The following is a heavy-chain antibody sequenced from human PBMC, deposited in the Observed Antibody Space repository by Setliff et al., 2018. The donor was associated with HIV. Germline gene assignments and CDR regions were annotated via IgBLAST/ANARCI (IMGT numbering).Heavy chain of an antibody. CDR1: GGSIIYTSYY. V-gene: IGHV4-39*07. D-gene: IGHD1-26*01. J-gene: IGHJ3*01. CDR2: IYYSGSV. CDR3: AKSLVGGTTYAFDL. Sequence: KTSETLSLTCTVSGGSIIYTSYYWGWIRQPPGKGLEWIGSIYYSGSVYYNPSLKSRVTISVDTTKNQFSLKVKSVTAADTAVYYCAKSLVGGTTYAFDLWGQGTMVTVSS.